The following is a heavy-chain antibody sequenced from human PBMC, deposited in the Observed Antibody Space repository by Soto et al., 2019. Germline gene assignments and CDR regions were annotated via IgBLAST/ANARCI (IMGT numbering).Heavy chain of an antibody. CDR3: ARDAVPRNGEWDWFDN. Sequence: EMQLLESGGGLVQTGESLRLYCTASGFTCSNYAMSWVRQAPGKGPEWVSSIGGGGDTYYTDAVKGRFTVSRDDPKSTLYLQMNSLRAEDTARSYCARDAVPRNGEWDWFDNWGQGTLVSVSS. V-gene: IGHV3-23*01. CDR1: GFTCSNYA. CDR2: SIGGGGDT. J-gene: IGHJ5*02. D-gene: IGHD6-19*01.